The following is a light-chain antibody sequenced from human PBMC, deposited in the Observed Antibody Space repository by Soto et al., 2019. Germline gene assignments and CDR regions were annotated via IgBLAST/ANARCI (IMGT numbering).Light chain of an antibody. CDR2: WAS. V-gene: IGKV4-1*01. J-gene: IGKJ4*01. CDR1: QSVLYSSNNKNY. Sequence: DIVMTQSPDSLAMSLGERATINCKSSQSVLYSSNNKNYLAWYQQKPGQPPKLLISWASTRESGVPDRFSGSGSGTDFTLTISSLQAEDVAVYSCQQYYSTPLTLGGGTKVEIK. CDR3: QQYYSTPLT.